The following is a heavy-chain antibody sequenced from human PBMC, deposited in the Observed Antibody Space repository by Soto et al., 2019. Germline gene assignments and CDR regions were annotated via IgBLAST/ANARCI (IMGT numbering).Heavy chain of an antibody. V-gene: IGHV1-18*01. D-gene: IGHD3-22*01. J-gene: IGHJ4*02. CDR2: ISAYNGNT. CDR1: GYTFTSYG. CDR3: ARDYYDSSGYSPGDY. Sequence: ASVKVSCKASGYTFTSYGISWVRQAPGQGLEWMGWISAYNGNTNYAQKLQGRVTMTTDTSTSTAYMELRSLRSDDTAVYYCARDYYDSSGYSPGDYWGQGTLVTVSS.